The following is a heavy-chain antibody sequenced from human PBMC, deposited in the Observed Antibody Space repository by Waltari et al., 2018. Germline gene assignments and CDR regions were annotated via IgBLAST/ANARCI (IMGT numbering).Heavy chain of an antibody. V-gene: IGHV1-8*03. D-gene: IGHD6-19*01. CDR2: MNPNSGNT. J-gene: IGHJ4*02. CDR1: EYTFTSYD. CDR3: ARGPNNIAVAGTFDY. Sequence: QVQLVQSGAEVTKPGASVKVSCRASEYTFTSYDINWVRQPPGQGLEWMGWMNPNSGNTGYAQKFQGRVTITRNTSISTAYMELSSLRSEDTAVYYCARGPNNIAVAGTFDYWGQGTLVTVSS.